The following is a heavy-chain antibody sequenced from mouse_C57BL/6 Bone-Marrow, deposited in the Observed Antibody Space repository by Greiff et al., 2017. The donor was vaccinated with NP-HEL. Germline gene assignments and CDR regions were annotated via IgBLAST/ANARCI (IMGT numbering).Heavy chain of an antibody. CDR3: ARPGDDYDNYCDY. Sequence: EVKLVESGGGLVKPGGSLKLSCAASGFTFSDYGMHWVRQAPEQGLEWVAYISSGSSTIYYADTVKGRFTISRDNAKNTLFLQMTSLRSEDTAMYYCARPGDDYDNYCDYWGQGTTLTGSS. CDR2: ISSGSSTI. D-gene: IGHD2-4*01. J-gene: IGHJ2*01. V-gene: IGHV5-17*01. CDR1: GFTFSDYG.